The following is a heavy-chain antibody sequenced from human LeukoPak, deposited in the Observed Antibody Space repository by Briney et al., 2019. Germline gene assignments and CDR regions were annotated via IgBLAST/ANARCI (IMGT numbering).Heavy chain of an antibody. CDR3: PTMGYCSGGSCRTRNYYYGMDV. CDR2: ISSSGSTI. CDR1: GFTFSDYY. D-gene: IGHD2-15*01. Sequence: GGSLRLSCPASGFTFSDYYMSWIRQAPGKGLAWVSYISSSGSTIYYADSVKGRFTISRDNAKNSLYLQMNSLRAEDTAVYYCPTMGYCSGGSCRTRNYYYGMDVWGQGTTVTVSS. J-gene: IGHJ6*02. V-gene: IGHV3-11*01.